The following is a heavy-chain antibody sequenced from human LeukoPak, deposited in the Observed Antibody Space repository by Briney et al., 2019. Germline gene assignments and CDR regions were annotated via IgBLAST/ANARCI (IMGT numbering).Heavy chain of an antibody. CDR3: ARETETGIDY. D-gene: IGHD7-27*01. J-gene: IGHJ4*02. CDR1: GGSFSGYY. V-gene: IGHV4-4*07. Sequence: NPSETLSLTCAVYGGSFSGYYWSWIRQPAGKGLEWIGRIYTSGSTYYNPSLKSRVTISIQTSKNQFSLRVSSVTAADTAVYYCARETETGIDYWGQGTLVTVSS. CDR2: IYTSGST.